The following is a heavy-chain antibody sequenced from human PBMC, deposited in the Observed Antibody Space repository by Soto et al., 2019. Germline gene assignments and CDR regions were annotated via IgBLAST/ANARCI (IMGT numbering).Heavy chain of an antibody. D-gene: IGHD2-2*01. V-gene: IGHV1-8*01. CDR2: MNPNSGNT. Sequence: QVQLVQSGAEVKKPGASVKVSCKASGYTVTSYDINWVRQATGQGHEWMGWMNPNSGNTGYAQKFQGRDTITRNTSISTAYMELSSLRSEDTAVYYCARVSDIVVVPAARLYYYYGMDVWGQGTTVTVSS. CDR3: ARVSDIVVVPAARLYYYYGMDV. CDR1: GYTVTSYD. J-gene: IGHJ6*02.